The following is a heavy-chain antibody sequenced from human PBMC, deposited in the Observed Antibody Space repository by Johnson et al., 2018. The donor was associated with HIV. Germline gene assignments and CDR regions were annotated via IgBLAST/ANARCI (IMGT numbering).Heavy chain of an antibody. V-gene: IGHV3-20*04. J-gene: IGHJ3*02. CDR1: GFTVSSNY. CDR3: ARVVAFGWELNDAFDI. Sequence: VQLVESGGGLVQPGGSLRLSCAASGFTVSSNYMSWVRQVAGKGLEWVSGINWNGGSTGYADSVKGRFTISRDNAKKHLYLQMNSLRVEDTALYYCARVVAFGWELNDAFDIWGQGTMVTVSS. CDR2: INWNGGST. D-gene: IGHD1-26*01.